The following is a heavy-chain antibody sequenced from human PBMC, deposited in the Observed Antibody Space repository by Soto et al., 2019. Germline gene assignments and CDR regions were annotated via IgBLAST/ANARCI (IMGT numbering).Heavy chain of an antibody. Sequence: PGGSLSLSCAASGFTFSSYGIHWVRQTPGKGLEWVAFISYDGGNKYYADSVKGRFTISRDNSKNTLFLQMNSLRAEDTAVYYCAKVMITFGGSRYGLDVWGQGTTVTVSS. CDR3: AKVMITFGGSRYGLDV. J-gene: IGHJ6*02. D-gene: IGHD3-16*01. CDR1: GFTFSSYG. V-gene: IGHV3-30*18. CDR2: ISYDGGNK.